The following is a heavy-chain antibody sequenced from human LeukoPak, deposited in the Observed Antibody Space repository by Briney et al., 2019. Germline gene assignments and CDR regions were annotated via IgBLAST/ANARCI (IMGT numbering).Heavy chain of an antibody. CDR2: FYYSGST. CDR3: ARFYYGSGRYVSNFDY. J-gene: IGHJ4*02. V-gene: IGHV4-39*01. Sequence: PSETLSLTCTVSGGSVTTGYYYWGWIRQPPGKALEWIGSFYYSGSTYYNPSLQSRVTISVDTSKTQFSLRLNSVTAADTAVYYCARFYYGSGRYVSNFDYWGQGTLVTVSS. D-gene: IGHD3-10*01. CDR1: GGSVTTGYYY.